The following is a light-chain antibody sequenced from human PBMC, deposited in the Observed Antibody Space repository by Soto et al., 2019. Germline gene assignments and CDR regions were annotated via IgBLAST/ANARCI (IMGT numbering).Light chain of an antibody. CDR1: QSVGSY. V-gene: IGKV3-11*01. CDR3: QQRSNWPSLT. Sequence: EIVLIQSPATLSLSPVERATLSCRASQSVGSYLAWYQHKPGQAPRLLISDASNRATGIPARFCGSGSETDFTLTISSLEPEDSAVYYCQQRSNWPSLTFGGGTKVDIK. J-gene: IGKJ4*01. CDR2: DAS.